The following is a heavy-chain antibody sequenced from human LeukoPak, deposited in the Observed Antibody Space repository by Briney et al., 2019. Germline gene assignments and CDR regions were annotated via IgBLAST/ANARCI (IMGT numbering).Heavy chain of an antibody. CDR1: GFTFGDYA. CDR3: TRVDGPYYYGSGSQFDY. J-gene: IGHJ4*02. Sequence: PGGSLRLSCTASGFTFGDYAMSWVRQAPGKGLEWVGFIRSKAYGGTTEYAASVKGRFTISRDDSKSIAYLQVNSLKTEDTAVYYCTRVDGPYYYGSGSQFDYWGQGTLVTVSS. D-gene: IGHD3-10*01. V-gene: IGHV3-49*04. CDR2: IRSKAYGGTT.